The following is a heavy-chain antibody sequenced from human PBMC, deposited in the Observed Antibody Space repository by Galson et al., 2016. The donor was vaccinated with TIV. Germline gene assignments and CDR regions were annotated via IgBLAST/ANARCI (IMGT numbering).Heavy chain of an antibody. J-gene: IGHJ6*02. V-gene: IGHV3-66*02. CDR2: ISSGGTT. Sequence: SLRLSCAASELIVSSNYMSWVRRAPGKGLEWVSLISSGGTTSYADSVRGRFTISRDNSNNLVYLQMNNLRPEDTAVYYCARDRRHCGNECYLYYYYGMDVGGQGATVTVAS. CDR3: ARDRRHCGNECYLYYYYGMDV. D-gene: IGHD2-21*01. CDR1: ELIVSSNY.